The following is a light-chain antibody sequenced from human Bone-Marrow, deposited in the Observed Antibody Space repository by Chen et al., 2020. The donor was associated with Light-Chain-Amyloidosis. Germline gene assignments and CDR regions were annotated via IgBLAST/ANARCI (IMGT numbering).Light chain of an antibody. CDR3: GTWDTSLGAII. J-gene: IGLJ2*01. CDR2: DNN. CDR1: DSNIGNNY. Sequence: QSVLTQPPSVSATPGQKVTISCSGSDSNIGNNYVSLYQQFPGTAPRLLIYDNNKRPSGIPDRFSGSKSGTSATLGITGLQTGDEAEYYCGTWDTSLGAIIFGGGTKVTVL. V-gene: IGLV1-51*01.